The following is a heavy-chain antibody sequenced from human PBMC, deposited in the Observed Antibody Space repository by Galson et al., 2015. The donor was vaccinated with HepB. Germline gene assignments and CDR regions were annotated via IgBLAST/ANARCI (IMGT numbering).Heavy chain of an antibody. CDR2: IYPGDPDT. V-gene: IGHV5-51*01. D-gene: IGHD2-21*02. J-gene: IGHJ4*02. CDR3: ARRQYCGGDCQFDY. Sequence: QSGAEVKKSGESLQIYCKGSGYIFTSSWIGWVRQMPGKGLEWMGLIYPGDPDTRYSPSFQGQVTISADKSISTAYLQWSSLKASDTAMYYCARRQYCGGDCQFDYWGQGTLVTVSS. CDR1: GYIFTSSW.